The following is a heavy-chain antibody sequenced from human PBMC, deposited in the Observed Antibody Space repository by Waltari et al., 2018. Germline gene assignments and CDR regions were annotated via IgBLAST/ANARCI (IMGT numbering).Heavy chain of an antibody. Sequence: QLQLQESGPGLVKPSETLSLTCTVSGGSISSSSYSWGWIRPPPGKGLEWIGSIYYSGITYYNPSLKSRVTISVDTSKNQFSLKLSSVTAADTAVYYCASLPRPDYWGQGTLVTVSS. CDR1: GGSISSSSYS. V-gene: IGHV4-39*01. CDR3: ASLPRPDY. J-gene: IGHJ4*02. CDR2: IYYSGIT.